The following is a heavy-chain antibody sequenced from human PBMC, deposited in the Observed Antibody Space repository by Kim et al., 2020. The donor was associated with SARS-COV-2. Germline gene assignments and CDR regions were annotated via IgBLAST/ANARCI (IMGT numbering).Heavy chain of an antibody. Sequence: ADSVKGRFTISRDNSKNTLYLQMNSLRAEDTAVYYCAREGDLYYYYGMDVWGQGTTVTVSS. D-gene: IGHD3-10*01. V-gene: IGHV3-53*01. J-gene: IGHJ6*02. CDR3: AREGDLYYYYGMDV.